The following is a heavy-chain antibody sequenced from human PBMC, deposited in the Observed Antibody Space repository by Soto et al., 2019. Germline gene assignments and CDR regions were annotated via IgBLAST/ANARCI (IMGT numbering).Heavy chain of an antibody. Sequence: SETLSLTCTVSGGSISSGDYYWSWIRQPPGKGLEWIAFISYSGSTYYNPSLQSRVAMSVDTSRNQYSLRLSSVTAADTAVYYCATMGTTTGSYYFYYWGQGTLVTVSS. CDR1: GGSISSGDYY. CDR3: ATMGTTTGSYYFYY. J-gene: IGHJ4*02. D-gene: IGHD1-26*01. CDR2: ISYSGST. V-gene: IGHV4-30-4*01.